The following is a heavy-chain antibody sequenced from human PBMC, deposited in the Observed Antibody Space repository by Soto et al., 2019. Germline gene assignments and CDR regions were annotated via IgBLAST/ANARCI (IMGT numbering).Heavy chain of an antibody. V-gene: IGHV4-39*01. Sequence: SETLSLTCSVSGGSISSSAYYWGWIRQPPGKGLEWIGTIYESGSTYYSPSLTSRIAISLDMSKNHFSLKMSSVTAADTAVYYCARQMRGSGRYPPYSFDYSGQGTRVTVSS. CDR2: IYESGST. CDR3: ARQMRGSGRYPPYSFDY. J-gene: IGHJ4*02. D-gene: IGHD3-10*01. CDR1: GGSISSSAYY.